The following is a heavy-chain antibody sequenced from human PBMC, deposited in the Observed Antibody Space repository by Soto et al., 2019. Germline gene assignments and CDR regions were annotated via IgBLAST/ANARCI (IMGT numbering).Heavy chain of an antibody. CDR2: ISINSNHK. Sequence: GGSLRLSCAASGFTFSDFYMTWVRQAPGKGLEWLSYISINSNHKEYGDSVKGRHAISRDNAKNSLYLQMNSLRADDTAVYYCVRGGGGGQFDYWGQGTLVTVSS. V-gene: IGHV3-11*06. CDR3: VRGGGGGQFDY. D-gene: IGHD2-21*01. J-gene: IGHJ4*02. CDR1: GFTFSDFY.